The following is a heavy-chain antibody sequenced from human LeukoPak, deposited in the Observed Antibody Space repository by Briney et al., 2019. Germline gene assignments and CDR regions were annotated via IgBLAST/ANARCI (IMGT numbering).Heavy chain of an antibody. Sequence: SETLSLTCTVSGGSISSYYWSWIRQPPGKGLEWIGYIYYSGSTNYNPSLKSRVTISVDTSKNQFSLKLSSVTAADTAVYYCARGSPKGVDYWGQGTLVTVSS. CDR2: IYYSGST. CDR1: GGSISSYY. D-gene: IGHD3-16*01. V-gene: IGHV4-59*01. CDR3: ARGSPKGVDY. J-gene: IGHJ4*02.